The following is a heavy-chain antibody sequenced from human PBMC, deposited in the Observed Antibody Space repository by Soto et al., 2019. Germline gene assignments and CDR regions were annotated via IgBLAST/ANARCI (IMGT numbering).Heavy chain of an antibody. Sequence: PGGSLRLSCESSDFTFSSFNMNWVRQAPGKGLEWVSYISSSSDSIYYATSVKGRFTIFRDNAQKSVYLQMNSLRDEDTAVYYCARDDYDNSVYPLWGQGTLVTVSS. CDR1: DFTFSSFN. V-gene: IGHV3-48*02. D-gene: IGHD3-22*01. CDR3: ARDDYDNSVYPL. CDR2: ISSSSDSI. J-gene: IGHJ4*02.